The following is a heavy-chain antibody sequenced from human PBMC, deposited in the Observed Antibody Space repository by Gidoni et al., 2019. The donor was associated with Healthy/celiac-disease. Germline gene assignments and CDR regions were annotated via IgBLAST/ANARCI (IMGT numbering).Heavy chain of an antibody. V-gene: IGHV3-13*01. CDR3: ARGGFYNYYYYMDV. J-gene: IGHJ6*03. D-gene: IGHD3-10*01. CDR2: IGTAGDT. CDR1: GFTFSSYD. Sequence: EVQLVESGGGWVQPGGSLRLSCAASGFTFSSYDMHWVRQATGKGLEWVSAIGTAGDTYYPGSVKGRFTISRENAKNSLYLQMNSLRAGDTAVYYCARGGFYNYYYYMDVWGKGTTVTVSS.